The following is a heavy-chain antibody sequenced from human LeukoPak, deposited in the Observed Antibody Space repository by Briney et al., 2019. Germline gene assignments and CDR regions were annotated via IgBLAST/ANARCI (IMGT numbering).Heavy chain of an antibody. CDR1: GYSISSGYY. CDR2: IYHSGST. J-gene: IGHJ1*01. V-gene: IGHV4-38-2*02. Sequence: SETLSLTCTVSGYSISSGYYWGWIRQPPGKGLEWIGSIYHSGSTYYNPSLKSRVTISVDTSKNQFSLKLSSVTAADTAVYYCARAAYYYDSSGYYSHAEYFQHWGQGTLVTVSS. D-gene: IGHD3-22*01. CDR3: ARAAYYYDSSGYYSHAEYFQH.